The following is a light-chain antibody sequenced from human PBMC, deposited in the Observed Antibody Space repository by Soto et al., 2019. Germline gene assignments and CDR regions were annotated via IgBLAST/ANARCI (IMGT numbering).Light chain of an antibody. V-gene: IGKV3-11*01. Sequence: EIVLTQSPATLSLSLGERATLSCRASQRVSSYLAWYQQKPGQAPRLLIYDASNSATGIPARFSGSGSGTDFTLTISSLEPEDFAVYYCQQCYNWPLTFGRGTKVDIK. J-gene: IGKJ3*01. CDR2: DAS. CDR1: QRVSSY. CDR3: QQCYNWPLT.